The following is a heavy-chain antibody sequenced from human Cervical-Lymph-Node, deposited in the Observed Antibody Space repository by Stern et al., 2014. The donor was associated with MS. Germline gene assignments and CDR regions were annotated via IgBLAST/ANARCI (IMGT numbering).Heavy chain of an antibody. V-gene: IGHV2-5*02. CDR3: VRRQSIWNKDLYYFDS. CDR2: IYWDDDK. J-gene: IGHJ4*02. D-gene: IGHD1/OR15-1a*01. CDR1: GFSLNTNAVG. Sequence: QITLKESGPTLVKPRQTLTLTCTFSGFSLNTNAVGVGWIRQPPGKALEWLALIYWDDDKRYSPSLKSRLTISKDTPKNQVLLTMTNMDPVDTGTYYCVRRQSIWNKDLYYFDSWGQGTLVAVSS.